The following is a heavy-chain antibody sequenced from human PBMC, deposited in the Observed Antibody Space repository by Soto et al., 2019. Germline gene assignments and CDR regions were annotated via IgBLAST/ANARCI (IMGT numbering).Heavy chain of an antibody. CDR1: GYTFTSYD. CDR2: IIPSGGTA. D-gene: IGHD3-3*01. V-gene: IGHV1-46*01. Sequence: ASLKVSCKASGYTFTSYDMHWVRQAPGQGLEWMGMIIPSGGTAGYAQKFQGRVTITADESTSTAYMELSSLRSEDTAVYYCARADYDFWSGPDYYYYYGMDVWGQGTTVTVSS. CDR3: ARADYDFWSGPDYYYYYGMDV. J-gene: IGHJ6*02.